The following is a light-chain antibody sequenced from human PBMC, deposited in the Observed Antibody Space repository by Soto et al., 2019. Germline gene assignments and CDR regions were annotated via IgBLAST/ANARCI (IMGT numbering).Light chain of an antibody. CDR3: GSWDNSLSAGV. CDR1: SSNIESNY. CDR2: ENN. J-gene: IGLJ3*02. Sequence: QAVVTQSPSVSAAPGQMVTVSCSGSSSNIESNYVSWYQQLPGTAPKLLIYENNKRPSGIPDRFSGSKSGTSATLGITGLQTGDEADYYCGSWDNSLSAGVFGGGTKVTVL. V-gene: IGLV1-51*02.